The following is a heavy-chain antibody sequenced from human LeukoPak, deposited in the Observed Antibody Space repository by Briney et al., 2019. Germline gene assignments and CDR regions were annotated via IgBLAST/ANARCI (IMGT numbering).Heavy chain of an antibody. CDR3: ARDVTSELVKMFDH. Sequence: GGSLRLYCAASGFTFSCYSMKRVPQAPREGLEWVSSISISSGYKYYAHSLQARFTISRDNTKNSLYLQMNSLRAEDTAVYYCARDVTSELVKMFDHWGQGTLVTVSS. J-gene: IGHJ4*02. V-gene: IGHV3-21*01. CDR1: GFTFSCYS. D-gene: IGHD1-1*01. CDR2: ISISSGYK.